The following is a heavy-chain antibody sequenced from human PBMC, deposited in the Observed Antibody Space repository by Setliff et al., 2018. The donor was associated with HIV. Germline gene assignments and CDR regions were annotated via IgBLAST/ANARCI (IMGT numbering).Heavy chain of an antibody. J-gene: IGHJ3*01. CDR1: GGSCSTYY. Sequence: SETLSLTCTVSGGSCSTYYWSWIRQPAGEGLEYIGRVHSTGTTIYNPSLKSRVTMSVDTSKNQLSLKLRSVTAADTAVYYCARARITMTGGRLEPYAFDRWGQGTKVTVSS. V-gene: IGHV4-4*07. CDR3: ARARITMTGGRLEPYAFDR. D-gene: IGHD3-22*01. CDR2: VHSTGTT.